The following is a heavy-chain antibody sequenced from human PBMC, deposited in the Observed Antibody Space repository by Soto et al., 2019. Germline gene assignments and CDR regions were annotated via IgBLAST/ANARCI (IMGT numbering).Heavy chain of an antibody. V-gene: IGHV4-34*01. D-gene: IGHD3-3*01. CDR2: INHTGGT. CDR3: ATRITVFGLLIPPFDP. J-gene: IGHJ5*02. CDR1: GGYVNGYY. Sequence: SETLSLTCAVYGGYVNGYYWNWIRQPTGKGLEWIGEINHTGGTHYNPSLKSRVTMSVDTSKNQFSLRLSSVTAADTAIYYCATRITVFGLLIPPFDPWGQGTQVTVSS.